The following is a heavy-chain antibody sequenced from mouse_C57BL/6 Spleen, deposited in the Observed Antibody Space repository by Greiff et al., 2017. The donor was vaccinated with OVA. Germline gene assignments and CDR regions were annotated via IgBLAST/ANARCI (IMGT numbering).Heavy chain of an antibody. CDR3: ARDRIYDGYFDY. V-gene: IGHV3-6*01. CDR1: GYSITSGYY. J-gene: IGHJ2*01. Sequence: EVKLMESGPGLVKPSQSLSLTCSVTGYSITSGYYWNWIRQFPGNKLEWMGYISYDGSNNYNPSLKNRISITRDTSKNQFFLKLNSVTTEDTATYYCARDRIYDGYFDYWGQGTTLTVSS. D-gene: IGHD2-3*01. CDR2: ISYDGSN.